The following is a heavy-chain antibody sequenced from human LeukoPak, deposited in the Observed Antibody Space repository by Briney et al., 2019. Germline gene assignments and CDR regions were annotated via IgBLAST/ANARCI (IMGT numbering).Heavy chain of an antibody. CDR1: GYTFTSYY. CDR2: INPSGGST. J-gene: IGHJ5*02. CDR3: AREIQQIVVVTAIHWFDP. Sequence: ASVKVSCKASGYTFTSYYMHWVRQAPGQGLEWMGIINPSGGSTSYAQKFQGRVTMTRDTSTSTVYMELSSLRSEDTAVYYCAREIQQIVVVTAIHWFDPWGQGTLVTVSS. V-gene: IGHV1-46*01. D-gene: IGHD2-21*02.